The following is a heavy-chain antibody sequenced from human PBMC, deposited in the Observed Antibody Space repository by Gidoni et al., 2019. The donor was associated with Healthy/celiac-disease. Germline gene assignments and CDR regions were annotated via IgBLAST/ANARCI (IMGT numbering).Heavy chain of an antibody. V-gene: IGHV4-39*01. D-gene: IGHD6-19*01. CDR3: ARAAVAYDY. Sequence: QLQLQESGPVLVKPSETLSITCTVSGCSISSSSYYWGWIRQPPGKVLEWIGSIYYSGSTYYNPSLKSRVTISVDTSKNQFSLKLSSVTAADTAVYYCARAAVAYDYWGQGTLVTVSS. J-gene: IGHJ4*02. CDR1: GCSISSSSYY. CDR2: IYYSGST.